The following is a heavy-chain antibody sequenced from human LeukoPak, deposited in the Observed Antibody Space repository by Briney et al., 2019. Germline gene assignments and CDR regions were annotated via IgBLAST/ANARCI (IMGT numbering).Heavy chain of an antibody. D-gene: IGHD2-15*01. CDR3: ASYCSGGSCYNPSFDH. CDR2: IYHSGST. J-gene: IGHJ4*02. Sequence: SQTLSLTCTVSGGSISTSGFYWGWIRQHPGKGLEWIGYIYHSGSTYYNPSLRSRVSISVDTSKNQFSLKLSSVTAADTAVYYCASYCSGGSCYNPSFDHWGQGTLVAVSS. V-gene: IGHV4-31*03. CDR1: GGSISTSGFY.